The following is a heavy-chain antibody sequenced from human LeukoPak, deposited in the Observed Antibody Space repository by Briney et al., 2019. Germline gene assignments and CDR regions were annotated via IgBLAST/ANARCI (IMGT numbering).Heavy chain of an antibody. Sequence: GGSLRLSCAASGFTFSSYSMNWVRQAPGKGLEWVSSISSSSSYIYYADSVKGRFTISRDNAKDSLYLQMNSLRAEDTAVYYCAREHSGGGFDYWGQGTLVTVSS. J-gene: IGHJ4*02. V-gene: IGHV3-21*01. D-gene: IGHD5-12*01. CDR1: GFTFSSYS. CDR3: AREHSGGGFDY. CDR2: ISSSSSYI.